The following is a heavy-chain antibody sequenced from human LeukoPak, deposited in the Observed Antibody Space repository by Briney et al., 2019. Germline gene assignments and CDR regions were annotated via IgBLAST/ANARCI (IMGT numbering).Heavy chain of an antibody. Sequence: GGSLRLSCAVSGITLSNYGMSWVRQAPGKGLEWVAGISDSGGRTNYADSVKGRFTISRDSPKNTVYLQMNSLRAEDTALYYCARARGGLVPTAMGLDYWGQGTLVTVSS. D-gene: IGHD2-2*01. CDR2: ISDSGGRT. J-gene: IGHJ4*02. CDR3: ARARGGLVPTAMGLDY. V-gene: IGHV3-23*01. CDR1: GITLSNYG.